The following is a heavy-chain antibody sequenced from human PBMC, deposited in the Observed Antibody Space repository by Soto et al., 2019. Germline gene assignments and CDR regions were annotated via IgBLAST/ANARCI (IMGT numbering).Heavy chain of an antibody. J-gene: IGHJ4*02. V-gene: IGHV4-59*08. Sequence: SETLSLTCTVSGGSISSYYWSWIRQPPGKGLEWIGYIYNSGRTNYNPSLKSRVTISVDTSKNQFSLKLSSVTAADTAVYYCARRYGYSFYYWGQGTLVPVSS. CDR1: GGSISSYY. CDR3: ARRYGYSFYY. CDR2: IYNSGRT. D-gene: IGHD1-1*01.